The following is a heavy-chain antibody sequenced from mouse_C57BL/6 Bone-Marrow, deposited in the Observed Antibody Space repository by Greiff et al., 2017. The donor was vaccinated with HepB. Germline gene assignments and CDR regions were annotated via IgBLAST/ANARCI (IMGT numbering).Heavy chain of an antibody. J-gene: IGHJ3*01. CDR1: GFNIKDDY. CDR2: IDPENGDT. V-gene: IGHV14-4*01. D-gene: IGHD2-10*01. CDR3: TPYYGKGSFAY. Sequence: VQLQQSGAELVRPGASVKLSCTASGFNIKDDYMHWVKQRPEQGLEWIGWIDPENGDTEDAEKFQGKATITADTSSNTAYLQLSSLTSEDTAVYYCTPYYGKGSFAYWGQGTLVTVSA.